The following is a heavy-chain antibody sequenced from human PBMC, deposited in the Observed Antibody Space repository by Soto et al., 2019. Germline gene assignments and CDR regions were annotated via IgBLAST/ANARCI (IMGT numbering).Heavy chain of an antibody. J-gene: IGHJ6*01. V-gene: IGHV3-33*01. Sequence: GGSLRLSCAASGFTFSSYGMHWVHQAPGKGLEWVAVIWYDGSNKYYADSVKGRFTISRDNSKNTLYLQMNSLRAEDTAVYYCVRYHDFGRGYPDCWYYYGMDVWGQGTTGIDSS. D-gene: IGHD3-3*01. CDR1: GFTFSSYG. CDR3: VRYHDFGRGYPDCWYYYGMDV. CDR2: IWYDGSNK.